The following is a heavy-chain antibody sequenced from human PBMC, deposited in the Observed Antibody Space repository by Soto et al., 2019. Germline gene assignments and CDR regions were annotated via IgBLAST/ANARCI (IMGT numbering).Heavy chain of an antibody. V-gene: IGHV4-39*01. CDR1: GGSISRSSYY. Sequence: QLQLQESGPGLVKPSETLSLTCNVSGGSISRSSYYWGWIRQPPGKGLEWIGGIYYSGSTYYNPSLKSRVTISVVTSKNHFTLKLSSVTAADTAVYYCERHVRRQGDSRAFDIWGQGTMVTVSS. CDR3: ERHVRRQGDSRAFDI. CDR2: IYYSGST. J-gene: IGHJ3*02. D-gene: IGHD2-21*02.